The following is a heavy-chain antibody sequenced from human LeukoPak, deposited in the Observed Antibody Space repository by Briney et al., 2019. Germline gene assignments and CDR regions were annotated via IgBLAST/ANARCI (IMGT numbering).Heavy chain of an antibody. V-gene: IGHV3-11*04. Sequence: GGSLRLSCAASGFTFSDYYMSWIRQAPGKGLEWVSYISSSGSTIYYADSVKGRFTISRDNAKNSLYLQMNSLRAEDTAIYYCAREDDWNYEDYWGQGTLVTVSS. J-gene: IGHJ4*02. CDR1: GFTFSDYY. D-gene: IGHD1-7*01. CDR3: AREDDWNYEDY. CDR2: ISSSGSTI.